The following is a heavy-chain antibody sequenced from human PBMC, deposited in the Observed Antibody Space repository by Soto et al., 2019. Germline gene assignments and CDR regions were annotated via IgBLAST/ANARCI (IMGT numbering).Heavy chain of an antibody. V-gene: IGHV4-30-2*01. D-gene: IGHD2-15*01. CDR2: IYHSGST. J-gene: IGHJ4*02. CDR3: AGGYCSDGSCYLLDF. Sequence: TLSLTCAVSGGSITSAAYTWSWVRQPPGKGLEWIGYIYHSGSTIYSPSLKSRVTISLDRSKNQFSLKLNSVTAADTAMYYCAGGYCSDGSCYLLDFWGRGTQVTVSS. CDR1: GGSITSAAYT.